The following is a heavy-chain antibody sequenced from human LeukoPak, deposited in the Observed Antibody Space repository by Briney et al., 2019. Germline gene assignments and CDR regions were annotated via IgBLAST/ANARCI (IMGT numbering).Heavy chain of an antibody. CDR2: MYYSGST. D-gene: IGHD3-22*01. Sequence: SETLSLTCTVSGGSITNSYYWAWIRQPPGKGLEWIGSMYYSGSTYYNPSLKSRVTISVDTSKNQFSLKLSSVTAAYTAVYYCARQYYYNRAIYSKLDYWGQGTLVTVSS. J-gene: IGHJ4*02. CDR3: ARQYYYNRAIYSKLDY. CDR1: GGSITNSYY. V-gene: IGHV4-39*01.